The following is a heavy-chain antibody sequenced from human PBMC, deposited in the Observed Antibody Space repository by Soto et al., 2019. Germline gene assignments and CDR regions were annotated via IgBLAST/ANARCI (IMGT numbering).Heavy chain of an antibody. CDR3: ARWSGVIVGATTGASYYYGMDV. D-gene: IGHD1-26*01. Sequence: QVQLVQSGAEVKKPGSSVKVSCKASGGTFSSYAISWVRQAPGQGLEWMGGIIPIFGTVNYAQKFQGRVTITADETTSTAYMELSSLRSEDTAVYYCARWSGVIVGATTGASYYYGMDVWGQGTTVTVSS. J-gene: IGHJ6*02. CDR2: IIPIFGTV. CDR1: GGTFSSYA. V-gene: IGHV1-69*01.